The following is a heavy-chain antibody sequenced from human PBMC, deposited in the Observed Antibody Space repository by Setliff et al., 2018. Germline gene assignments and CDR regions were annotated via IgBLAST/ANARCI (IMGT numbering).Heavy chain of an antibody. V-gene: IGHV4-39*07. Sequence: PSETLSLTCTVSGGSISSSSYYWGWIRQPPGKGLEWIGSLKYSGSTYYNPSLKSRVTISVDTSKNQFSLKLSSVTAADTAVYYCARESLAINTRWFDPWGQGILVTVSS. J-gene: IGHJ5*02. CDR2: LKYSGST. D-gene: IGHD3-3*02. CDR1: GGSISSSSYY. CDR3: ARESLAINTRWFDP.